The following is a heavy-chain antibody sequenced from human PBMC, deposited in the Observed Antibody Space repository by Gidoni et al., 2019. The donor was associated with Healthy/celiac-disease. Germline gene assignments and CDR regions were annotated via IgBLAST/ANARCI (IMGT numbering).Heavy chain of an antibody. J-gene: IGHJ6*02. V-gene: IGHV3-20*01. CDR1: GFTFDDYG. Sequence: EVQLVESGGGVVRPGGSLILSWSASGFTFDDYGLSWVRQAPGKGLEWVSGINWNGGSTGYADSVKGRFTISRDNAKNSLYLQMNSLRAEDTALYHCARDPRIAARHYYYYGMDVWGQGTTVTVSS. CDR3: ARDPRIAARHYYYYGMDV. CDR2: INWNGGST. D-gene: IGHD6-6*01.